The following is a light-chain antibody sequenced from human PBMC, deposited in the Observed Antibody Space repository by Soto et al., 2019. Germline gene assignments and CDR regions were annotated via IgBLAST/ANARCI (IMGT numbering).Light chain of an antibody. Sequence: IVLTQSPGTMSLSPGERATLSCRASQSVTNRYLAWYQQKPAQAPRLLMYGASTRATGIPDRFSGSGSGTEFTLTISRLEPEDVAVYFCQQYSSSRLTFGGGTKVEIK. CDR2: GAS. V-gene: IGKV3-20*01. CDR3: QQYSSSRLT. J-gene: IGKJ4*01. CDR1: QSVTNRY.